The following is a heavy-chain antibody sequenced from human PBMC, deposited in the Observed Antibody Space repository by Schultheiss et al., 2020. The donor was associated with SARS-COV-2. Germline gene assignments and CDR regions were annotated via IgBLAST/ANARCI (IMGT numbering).Heavy chain of an antibody. CDR3: ATRYGDYMHDAFDI. Sequence: GGSLRLSCTASGFTFSNYDIHWVRQGTGKGLEWVSAIGIAGDTYYLDSVKGRFTISRQNARNSLYLQMNNLRAGDTAVYYCATRYGDYMHDAFDIWGQGTMVTVSS. J-gene: IGHJ3*02. D-gene: IGHD4-17*01. CDR2: IGIAGDT. CDR1: GFTFSNYD. V-gene: IGHV3-13*04.